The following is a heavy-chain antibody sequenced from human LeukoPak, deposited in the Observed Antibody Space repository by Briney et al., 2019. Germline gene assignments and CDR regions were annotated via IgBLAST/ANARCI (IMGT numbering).Heavy chain of an antibody. V-gene: IGHV3-53*01. CDR3: AGPFRGGGSRIGY. Sequence: GGSLRLSCAASGFTVSSNYMSWVRQAPGKGLEWVSVIYSGGSTYYADSVKGRFTISRDNSKNTLYLQMNSLRAEDTAVYYCAGPFRGGGSRIGYWGQGTLVTVSS. CDR1: GFTVSSNY. D-gene: IGHD3-10*01. J-gene: IGHJ4*02. CDR2: IYSGGST.